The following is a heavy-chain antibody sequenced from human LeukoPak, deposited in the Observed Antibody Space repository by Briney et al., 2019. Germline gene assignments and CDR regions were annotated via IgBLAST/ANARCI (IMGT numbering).Heavy chain of an antibody. V-gene: IGHV4-39*02. CDR3: ARVRVWRVRGVTPLVSYYYMDV. Sequence: SETLSLTCTVSGGSISTTDRYWGWVRQPPGKGLEWIGSIYYSGITYHNPSLKSRVTISVDTSKNQFSLRLSSVTAADTAVYYCARVRVWRVRGVTPLVSYYYMDVWGKGTTVTISS. CDR1: GGSISTTDRY. CDR2: IYYSGIT. J-gene: IGHJ6*03. D-gene: IGHD3-10*01.